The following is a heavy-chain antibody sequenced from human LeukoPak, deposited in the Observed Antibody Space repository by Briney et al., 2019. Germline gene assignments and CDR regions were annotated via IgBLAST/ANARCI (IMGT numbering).Heavy chain of an antibody. CDR1: GGSISSSSYY. J-gene: IGHJ4*02. CDR3: ARAMVENYCDSSGYYLAPYYFDY. D-gene: IGHD3-22*01. CDR2: IYYSGST. Sequence: PSETLSLTCTVSGGSISSSSYYWGWIRQPPGKGLEWIGSIYYSGSTYYNPSLKSRVTISVDTSKNQFSLKLSSVTAADTAVYYCARAMVENYCDSSGYYLAPYYFDYWGQGTLVTVSS. V-gene: IGHV4-39*01.